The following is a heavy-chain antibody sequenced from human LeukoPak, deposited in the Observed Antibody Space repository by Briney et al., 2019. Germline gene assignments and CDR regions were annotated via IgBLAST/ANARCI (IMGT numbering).Heavy chain of an antibody. CDR3: AKDSTAMVTGTFDY. CDR2: INWNSGSI. CDR1: GFTFDDYA. D-gene: IGHD5-18*01. Sequence: PGRSLRLSCAASGFTFDDYAMHWVRQAPGRGLEWVSTINWNSGSIGYADSVKGRFTISRDNAKNSLYLQMNSLGAEDTALYYCAKDSTAMVTGTFDYWGQGTLVTVSS. J-gene: IGHJ4*02. V-gene: IGHV3-9*01.